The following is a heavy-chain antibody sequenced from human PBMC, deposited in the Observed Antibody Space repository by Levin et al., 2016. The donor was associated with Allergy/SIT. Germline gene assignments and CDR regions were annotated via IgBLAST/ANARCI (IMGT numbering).Heavy chain of an antibody. J-gene: IGHJ5*02. Sequence: SVKVSCKASGYTFTSYGISWVRQAPGQGLEWMGWISAYNGNTNYAQKLQGRVTMTTDTSTSTAYMELRSLRSDDTAVYYCARPRWYSSTWYWFDPWGQGTLVTVSS. V-gene: IGHV1-18*01. CDR1: GYTFTSYG. D-gene: IGHD6-13*01. CDR3: ARPRWYSSTWYWFDP. CDR2: ISAYNGNT.